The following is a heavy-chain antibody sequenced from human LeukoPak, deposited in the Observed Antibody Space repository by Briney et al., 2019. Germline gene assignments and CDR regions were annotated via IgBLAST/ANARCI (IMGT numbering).Heavy chain of an antibody. D-gene: IGHD1-26*01. CDR3: ARDLVGATKGLFDY. CDR1: GYTFTSYA. V-gene: IGHV7-4-1*02. Sequence: GASVKVSCKASGYTFTSYAMNWVRQAPGQGLEWMGWINTNTGNPTYAQGFTERFVFSLDTSVSTAYLQISSLKAEDTAVYYCARDLVGATKGLFDYWGQGTLVTVSS. J-gene: IGHJ4*02. CDR2: INTNTGNP.